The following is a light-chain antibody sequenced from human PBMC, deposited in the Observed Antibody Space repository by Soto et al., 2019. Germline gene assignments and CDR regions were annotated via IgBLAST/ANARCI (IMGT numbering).Light chain of an antibody. J-gene: IGKJ4*01. CDR3: QQYDNLPRT. CDR1: QDISNY. V-gene: IGKV1-33*01. Sequence: DIQMTQSPSSLSASVGDRVTITCQASQDISNYLNWYQQKPGKAPKLLIYDASNLETGVPSRFSGSGSGTDFTFTISSLQPEDIATYYCQQYDNLPRTFGGGTMLEIK. CDR2: DAS.